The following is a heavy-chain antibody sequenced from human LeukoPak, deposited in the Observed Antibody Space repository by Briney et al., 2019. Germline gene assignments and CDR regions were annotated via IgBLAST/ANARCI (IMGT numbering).Heavy chain of an antibody. Sequence: PGGSLRLSCAASGFTFSSYSMNWVRQAPGKGLEWVPSISSSSSYIYYADSVKGRFTISRDNAKNSLYLQMNSLRAEDTAVYYCARDRTREWELLVDYWGQGTLVTVSS. D-gene: IGHD1-26*01. CDR1: GFTFSSYS. CDR3: ARDRTREWELLVDY. CDR2: ISSSSSYI. J-gene: IGHJ4*02. V-gene: IGHV3-21*01.